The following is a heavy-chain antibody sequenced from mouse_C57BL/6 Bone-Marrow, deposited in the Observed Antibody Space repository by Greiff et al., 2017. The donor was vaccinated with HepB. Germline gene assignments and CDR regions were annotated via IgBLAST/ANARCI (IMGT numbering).Heavy chain of an antibody. CDR1: GFTFSDYG. CDR3: ARVYYSNPYYAMDY. CDR2: ISRGSSTI. V-gene: IGHV5-17*01. J-gene: IGHJ4*01. D-gene: IGHD2-5*01. Sequence: DVQLVESGGGLVKPGGSLKLSCAASGFTFSDYGMHWVRQAPEKGLEWVAYISRGSSTIYYADTVKGRFTISRDNAKNTLFLQMTSLRSEDTAMYYCARVYYSNPYYAMDYWGQGTSVTVSS.